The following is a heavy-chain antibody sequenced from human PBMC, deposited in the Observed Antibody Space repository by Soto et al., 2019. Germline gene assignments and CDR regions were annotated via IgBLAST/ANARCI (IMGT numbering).Heavy chain of an antibody. Sequence: GGSLRLSCAASGFTFSSYSMIWVRQAPGKGLGWVSYISSSSNTIYYADSVKGRFTISRDNAKNSLYLQMNSLRAEDTAVYYCARDSSGLWGQGTLVTVSS. CDR1: GFTFSSYS. J-gene: IGHJ4*02. V-gene: IGHV3-48*01. CDR3: ARDSSGL. CDR2: ISSSSNTI. D-gene: IGHD3-22*01.